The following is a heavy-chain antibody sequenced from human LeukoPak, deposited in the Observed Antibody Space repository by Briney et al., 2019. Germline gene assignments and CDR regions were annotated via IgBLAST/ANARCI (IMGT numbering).Heavy chain of an antibody. D-gene: IGHD3-16*01. Sequence: SETLSLTCAVYGGSFSGYYWSWIRQPPGKGLEWIGEINHSGSTNYNPSLKSRVTISVDTSKNQFSLKLSSVTAADTAVYYCARDGGGDAHFDYWGQGTLVTVSS. V-gene: IGHV4-34*01. CDR2: INHSGST. CDR1: GGSFSGYY. J-gene: IGHJ4*02. CDR3: ARDGGGDAHFDY.